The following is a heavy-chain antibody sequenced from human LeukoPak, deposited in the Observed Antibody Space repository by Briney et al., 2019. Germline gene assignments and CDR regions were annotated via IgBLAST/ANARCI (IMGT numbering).Heavy chain of an antibody. CDR1: AFTFSTYG. CDR3: AKDRLLNCRGDCYIFDY. D-gene: IGHD2-21*02. CDR2: ISGSGDST. V-gene: IGHV3-23*01. Sequence: SGGSLRLSCAASAFTFSTYGMHWVRQAPGRGLEWVSSISGSGDSTFYADSVKGRFSISRDNSKNTLYLQVNGLRTEDTAVYYCAKDRLLNCRGDCYIFDYWGQGTVVTVSS. J-gene: IGHJ4*02.